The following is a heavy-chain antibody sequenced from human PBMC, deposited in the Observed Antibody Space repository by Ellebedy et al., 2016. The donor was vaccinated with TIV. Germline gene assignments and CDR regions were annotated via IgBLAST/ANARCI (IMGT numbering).Heavy chain of an antibody. CDR2: IYPRDSDT. CDR3: ARMVYGSGWDGYFDP. Sequence: GESLKISCKTSGYTFTNYWIAWVRQRPGKGLEWMGFIYPRDSDTRHSPSSQGQVTISADNSTNTAYLQWNSLEASDTAMYYCARMVYGSGWDGYFDPWGQGTLVTVSS. J-gene: IGHJ5*02. D-gene: IGHD6-19*01. CDR1: GYTFTNYW. V-gene: IGHV5-51*01.